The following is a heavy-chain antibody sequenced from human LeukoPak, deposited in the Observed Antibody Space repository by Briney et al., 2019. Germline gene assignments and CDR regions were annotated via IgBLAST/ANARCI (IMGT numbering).Heavy chain of an antibody. CDR3: ASYYCSSGSCYFDY. CDR1: GFSVNYNY. J-gene: IGHJ4*02. Sequence: GGSLRLSCVVTGFSVNYNYMSRVRQAPGKGLEWVSAIYSAGSTYYADSVQGRFTISKDSSKNTVFLQMNNLRADDTAFYYCASYYCSSGSCYFDYWGQGSLVTVSP. V-gene: IGHV3-53*01. CDR2: IYSAGST. D-gene: IGHD2-2*01.